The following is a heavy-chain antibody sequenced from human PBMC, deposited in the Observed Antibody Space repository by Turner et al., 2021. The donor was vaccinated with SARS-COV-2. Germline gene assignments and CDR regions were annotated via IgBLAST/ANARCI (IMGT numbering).Heavy chain of an antibody. D-gene: IGHD3-3*01. Sequence: EVQLVESGGGLVKPGGSLRLSCAASGFTFSSYSMNWVRQAPGKGLEWVSSISSSSRYIYSADSVKGRFTISRDNAKNSLYLQINSLRAEDTAVYYCARDRDDFWSGYHRHAFDIWGQGTMVTVSS. CDR2: ISSSSRYI. V-gene: IGHV3-21*01. CDR1: GFTFSSYS. J-gene: IGHJ3*02. CDR3: ARDRDDFWSGYHRHAFDI.